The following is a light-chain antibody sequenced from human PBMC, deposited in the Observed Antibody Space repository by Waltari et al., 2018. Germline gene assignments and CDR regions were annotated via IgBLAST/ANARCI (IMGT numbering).Light chain of an antibody. Sequence: QSVLTQPRSGHEAARQRVTLPCSGRRCNIGNNAVHSYQQLPGKAPRLLIYDDSLLPSGVSARFSGSKSGTSASLAISGLQSEDEALYYCATWDDSLNGRVFGGGTKLTVL. J-gene: IGLJ3*02. CDR1: RCNIGNNA. CDR2: DDS. V-gene: IGLV1-36*01. CDR3: ATWDDSLNGRV.